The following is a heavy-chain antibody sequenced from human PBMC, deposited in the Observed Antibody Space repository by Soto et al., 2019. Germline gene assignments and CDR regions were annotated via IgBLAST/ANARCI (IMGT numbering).Heavy chain of an antibody. CDR1: GFTFNNYA. V-gene: IGHV3-23*01. Sequence: EVQLLESGGGLVQPGGSLRLSCAASGFTFNNYAMSWVRQAPGKGLEWVSALSATGASPYYADSVRGRCTISRDNRKNTVYLQMHGLRVEDTAIYYCAKPLDTAIARLDFLDWCHGTLVTVSS. CDR3: AKPLDTAIARLDFLD. J-gene: IGHJ4*01. CDR2: LSATGASP. D-gene: IGHD5-18*01.